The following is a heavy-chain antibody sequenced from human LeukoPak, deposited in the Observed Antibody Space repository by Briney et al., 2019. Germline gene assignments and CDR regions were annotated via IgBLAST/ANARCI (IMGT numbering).Heavy chain of an antibody. Sequence: GGSLRLSCAASGFTFSSYSMNWVRQAPGKGLEWVSSISSSSSYIYYADSVKGRFTISRDNSKNTLYLQMNSLRAEDTAVYYCAREKVSSREIDYWGQGTLVTVSS. CDR2: ISSSSSYI. CDR3: AREKVSSREIDY. J-gene: IGHJ4*02. CDR1: GFTFSSYS. D-gene: IGHD6-13*01. V-gene: IGHV3-21*01.